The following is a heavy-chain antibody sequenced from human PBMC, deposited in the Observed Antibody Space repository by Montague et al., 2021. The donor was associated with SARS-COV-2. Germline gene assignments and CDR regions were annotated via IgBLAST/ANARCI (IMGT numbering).Heavy chain of an antibody. V-gene: IGHV4-59*13. Sequence: SETLSLISSVSGGSINNYYWGWVRQSPGKGLEWIGYIYYSGSVTTSYNPSLKSRVSISVDTSENQFSLKLTSVTAADTAVYYCARRGGGEVFARFMYWYFDVWSRGSLVTVSS. CDR1: GGSINNYY. J-gene: IGHJ2*01. CDR2: IYYSGSVTT. D-gene: IGHD2-21*01. CDR3: ARRGGGEVFARFMYWYFDV.